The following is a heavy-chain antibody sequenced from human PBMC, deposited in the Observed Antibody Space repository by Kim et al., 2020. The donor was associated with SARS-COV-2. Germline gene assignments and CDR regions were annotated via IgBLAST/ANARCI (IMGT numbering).Heavy chain of an antibody. Sequence: SETLSLTCTVSGGSISSSSYYWGWIRQPPGKGLEWIGSIYYSGSTYYNPSLKSRVTISVDTSKNQFSLKLSSVTAADTAVYYCARHLSPDYGDCFDYWGQGTLVTVSS. CDR2: IYYSGST. CDR1: GGSISSSSYY. D-gene: IGHD4-17*01. J-gene: IGHJ4*02. CDR3: ARHLSPDYGDCFDY. V-gene: IGHV4-39*01.